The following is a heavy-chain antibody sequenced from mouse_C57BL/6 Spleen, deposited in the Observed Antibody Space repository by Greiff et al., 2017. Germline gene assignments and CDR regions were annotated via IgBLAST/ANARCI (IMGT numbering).Heavy chain of an antibody. CDR3: AINWDGGFDY. V-gene: IGHV1-22*01. Sequence: EVQLVESGPELVKPGASVKMSCKASGYTFTDYNMHWVKQSHGKSLEWIGYINPNNGGTSYNQKFKGKATLTVNKSSSTAYMELRSLTSEDSAVYYCAINWDGGFDYWGQGTTLTVSS. D-gene: IGHD4-1*01. J-gene: IGHJ2*01. CDR2: INPNNGGT. CDR1: GYTFTDYN.